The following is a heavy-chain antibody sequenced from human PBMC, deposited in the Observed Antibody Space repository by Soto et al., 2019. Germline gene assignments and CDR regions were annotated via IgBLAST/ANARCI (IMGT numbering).Heavy chain of an antibody. Sequence: LRLSCAASGFTFSSYGMHWVRQAPGKGLEWVAAIWYDGSNKYYADSVKGRFTISRDNSKNTLYPQMNSLRAEDTAVYYCARGYTITMVRGVQFDYWGQGTLVTVSS. D-gene: IGHD3-10*01. CDR2: IWYDGSNK. CDR1: GFTFSSYG. CDR3: ARGYTITMVRGVQFDY. V-gene: IGHV3-33*01. J-gene: IGHJ4*02.